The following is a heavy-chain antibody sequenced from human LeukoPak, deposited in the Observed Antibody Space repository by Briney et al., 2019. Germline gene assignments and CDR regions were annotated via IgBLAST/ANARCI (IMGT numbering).Heavy chain of an antibody. CDR2: ISSSSSSI. D-gene: IGHD3-10*01. V-gene: IGHV3-48*01. J-gene: IGHJ4*02. CDR3: ARRSAYYYGSGSYGT. Sequence: PGGSLRLSCAPSGFIFSSYGMNWVRQAPGKGLEWVSYISSSSSSIYYADSVKGRFTISRDNAQNSLYLQMNSLRAEDTAVYYCARRSAYYYGSGSYGTWGQGTLVSVSS. CDR1: GFIFSSYG.